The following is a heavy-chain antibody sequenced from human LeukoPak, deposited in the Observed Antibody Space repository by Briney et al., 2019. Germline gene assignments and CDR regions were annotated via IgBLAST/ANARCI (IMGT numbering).Heavy chain of an antibody. D-gene: IGHD6-13*01. Sequence: GGSLRLSCAASGFTFSSYGMSWVRQAPGKGLEWVSAISGSGGSTYYADSVKGRFTISRDNSKNTLYLQMNSLRAEDTAVYYCARLFEAAVGPGIWWFDPWGQGTLVTVSS. V-gene: IGHV3-23*01. J-gene: IGHJ5*02. CDR1: GFTFSSYG. CDR3: ARLFEAAVGPGIWWFDP. CDR2: ISGSGGST.